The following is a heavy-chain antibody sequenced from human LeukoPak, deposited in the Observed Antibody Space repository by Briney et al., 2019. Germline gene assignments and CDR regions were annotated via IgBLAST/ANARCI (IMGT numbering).Heavy chain of an antibody. V-gene: IGHV4-39*07. CDR2: IYYSGST. CDR1: GGSISSSSYY. CDR3: ARDRKQWLP. D-gene: IGHD6-19*01. Sequence: SETLSLTCTVSGGSISSSSYYWGWIRQPPGKGLEWIGSIYYSGSTYYNPSLKSRVTISVDTSKNQFSLKLSSVTAADTAVYYCARDRKQWLPWSQGTLVTVSS. J-gene: IGHJ5*02.